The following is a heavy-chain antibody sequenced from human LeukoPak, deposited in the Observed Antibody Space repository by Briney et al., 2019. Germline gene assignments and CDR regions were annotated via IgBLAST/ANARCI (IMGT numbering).Heavy chain of an antibody. CDR1: GYTFTSYG. CDR2: ISAYNGNT. V-gene: IGHV1-18*01. D-gene: IGHD3-10*01. J-gene: IGHJ4*02. Sequence: ASVKVSCKASGYTFTSYGISWVRQAPGQGLEWMGWISAYNGNTNYAQKLQGRVTLTTDTSTSTDYMELRRLRSDDTAVYYCARSMVRGADGFDYWGQGTLVTVSS. CDR3: ARSMVRGADGFDY.